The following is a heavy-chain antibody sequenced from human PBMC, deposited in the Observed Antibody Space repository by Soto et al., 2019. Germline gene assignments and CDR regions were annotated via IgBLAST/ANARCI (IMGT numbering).Heavy chain of an antibody. CDR3: ARVYSWSYSDS. CDR2: IYHSGST. V-gene: IGHV4-30-2*01. Sequence: SETLSLTCAVSGGSISSGGYSWSWIRQPPGKGLEWIGYIYHSGSTYYNPSLKSRVTISVDKSKNQFSLKLSSVTAADTAVYYCARVYSWSYSDSWGLGTLVTVSS. CDR1: GGSISSGGYS. J-gene: IGHJ4*02. D-gene: IGHD1-26*01.